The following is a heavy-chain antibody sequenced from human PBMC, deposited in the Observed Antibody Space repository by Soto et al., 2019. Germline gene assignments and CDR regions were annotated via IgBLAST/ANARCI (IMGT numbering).Heavy chain of an antibody. V-gene: IGHV1-8*01. Sequence: ASVKVSCKASGYTFTSYDINWVRQATGQGLEWMGWMNPNSGNTVYAQKFQGRVTMTRNTSISTAYMELSSLRSEDAAVYYCARGAENNDFDDXGQGTLVTVSS. J-gene: IGHJ4*02. CDR3: ARGAENNDFDD. CDR1: GYTFTSYD. CDR2: MNPNSGNT. D-gene: IGHD1-1*01.